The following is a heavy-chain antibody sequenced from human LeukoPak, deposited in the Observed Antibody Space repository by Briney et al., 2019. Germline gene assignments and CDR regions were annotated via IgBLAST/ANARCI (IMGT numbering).Heavy chain of an antibody. CDR1: GGSISSYY. V-gene: IGHV4-4*07. CDR3: ARDGDSGYEADYYYMDV. Sequence: PSETLSLTCTVSGGSISSYYWSWIRQPAGKGLEWIGRIYTSGSTNYNPSLKSRVTMSVDTSKNQFSLKLSSVTAAVTAVYYCARDGDSGYEADYYYMDVWGKGTTVTVSS. D-gene: IGHD5-12*01. CDR2: IYTSGST. J-gene: IGHJ6*03.